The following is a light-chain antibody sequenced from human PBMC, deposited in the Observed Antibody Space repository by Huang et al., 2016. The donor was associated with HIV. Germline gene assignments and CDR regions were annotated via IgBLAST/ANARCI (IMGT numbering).Light chain of an antibody. CDR3: QQYNNWLVIT. V-gene: IGKV3-15*01. CDR2: GAS. J-gene: IGKJ5*01. CDR1: QSVSSN. Sequence: EIVMTQSPATLSVSPGERATLSCRASQSVSSNLAWYQQQPGQAPRLLIYGASTRATGIPARFSGSGSGTEFTLTISSLQSEDFAVYYCQQYNNWLVITFGQGTRLEIK.